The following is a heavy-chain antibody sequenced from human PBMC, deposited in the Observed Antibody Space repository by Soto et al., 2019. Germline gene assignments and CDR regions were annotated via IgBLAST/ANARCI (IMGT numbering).Heavy chain of an antibody. Sequence: GGSLRLSYAASGFTFSSYAMHWVRQAPGKGLEWVAVISYDGSNKYYADSVKGRFTISRDNSKNTLYLQMDSLGAEDTAVYYCTLAARPEGPDDYYYYGMDVWGQGTTVTVSS. J-gene: IGHJ6*02. D-gene: IGHD6-6*01. V-gene: IGHV3-30-3*01. CDR2: ISYDGSNK. CDR3: TLAARPEGPDDYYYYGMDV. CDR1: GFTFSSYA.